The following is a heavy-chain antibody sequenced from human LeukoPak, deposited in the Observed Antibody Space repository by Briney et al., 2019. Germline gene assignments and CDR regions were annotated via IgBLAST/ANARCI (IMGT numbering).Heavy chain of an antibody. CDR3: ARGLAAVAGFFNY. J-gene: IGHJ4*02. D-gene: IGHD6-19*01. V-gene: IGHV1-2*02. Sequence: ASVKVSCKASGYTFTGYYMHWVRQAPGQGLEWMGWINPNSGGTNYAQKFQGRVTITADKSTSTAYMELSSLRSEDTAVYYCARGLAAVAGFFNYWGQRTLVTVSS. CDR2: INPNSGGT. CDR1: GYTFTGYY.